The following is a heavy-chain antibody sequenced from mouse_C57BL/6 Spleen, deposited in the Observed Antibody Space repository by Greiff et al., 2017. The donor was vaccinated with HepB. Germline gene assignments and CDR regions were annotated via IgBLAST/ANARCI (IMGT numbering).Heavy chain of an antibody. CDR1: GFTFSDYY. D-gene: IGHD1-1*01. V-gene: IGHV5-16*01. CDR3: ARVYGSSYVWYCDV. CDR2: IKYDGSST. J-gene: IGHJ1*03. Sequence: EVQLVESEGGLVQPGRSMKLSCTASGFTFSDYYMAWVRQVPEKGLEWVANIKYDGSSTYYLDSLKSRFIISRDNAKNILYLQMSSLKSEDTATYYCARVYGSSYVWYCDVWGTGTTVTDSS.